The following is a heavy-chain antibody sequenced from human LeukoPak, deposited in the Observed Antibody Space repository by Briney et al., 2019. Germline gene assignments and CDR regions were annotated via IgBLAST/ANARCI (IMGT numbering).Heavy chain of an antibody. J-gene: IGHJ4*02. CDR3: VRDPNYAYFDS. D-gene: IGHD2-2*01. V-gene: IGHV4-38-2*02. CDR2: VSHTGRS. CDR1: GYSISTDYY. Sequence: SETLSLTCAVSGYSISTDYYWGWIRQFPGKGLEWIVSVSHTGRSYYNPSLKSRITISLDTSKNQFSLDLSSVTAADTAVYYCVRDPNYAYFDSWGQGTLVTVSS.